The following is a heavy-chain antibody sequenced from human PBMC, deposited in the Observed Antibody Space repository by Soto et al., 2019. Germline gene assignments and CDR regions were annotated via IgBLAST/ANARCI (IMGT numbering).Heavy chain of an antibody. D-gene: IGHD3-9*01. Sequence: QLVESGGGVVQPGTSLRLSCAASGSTFSSSGWHWVRQAPGKGLEWVAFHLNDGITKNYADSVKGRFTIFRDNSKNTVSLQIDSLRGDDTAVYYCAKDGPHFDVDVWGQGTTVTVSS. V-gene: IGHV3-30*18. CDR3: AKDGPHFDVDV. CDR2: HLNDGITK. CDR1: GSTFSSSG. J-gene: IGHJ6*02.